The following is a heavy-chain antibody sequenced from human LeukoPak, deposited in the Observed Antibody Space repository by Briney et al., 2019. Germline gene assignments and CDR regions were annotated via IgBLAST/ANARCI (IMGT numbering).Heavy chain of an antibody. CDR1: GGTFSSYA. CDR3: ARDYSSEYNWFDP. V-gene: IGHV1-69*05. J-gene: IGHJ5*02. D-gene: IGHD4-11*01. CDR2: IIPIFGTA. Sequence: SVKVSCKASGGTFSSYAISWERQAPGQGLEWMGGIIPIFGTANYAQKFQGRVTITTDESTSTAYMELSSLRSEDTAVYYCARDYSSEYNWFDPWGQGTLVTVSS.